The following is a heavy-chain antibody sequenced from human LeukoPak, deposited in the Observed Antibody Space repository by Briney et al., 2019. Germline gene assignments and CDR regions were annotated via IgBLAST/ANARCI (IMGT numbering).Heavy chain of an antibody. D-gene: IGHD6-13*01. CDR2: ISYTGTYI. J-gene: IGHJ4*02. CDR1: AFSLNAYN. V-gene: IGHV3-21*01. CDR3: APSIAAAGYYFDY. Sequence: GGSLRLSCAASAFSLNAYNMNWIRQAPGKGLEWVSSISYTGTYIYYADSVKGRFTISRDNAKNSLYLQMNSLRAEDTAVYYCAPSIAAAGYYFDYWGQGTLVTVSS.